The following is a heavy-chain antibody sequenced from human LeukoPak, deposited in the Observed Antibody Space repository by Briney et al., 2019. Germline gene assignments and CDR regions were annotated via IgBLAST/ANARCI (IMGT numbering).Heavy chain of an antibody. CDR2: INWNGGST. CDR3: ARSPPRHYDSSGYYYGNAFDI. J-gene: IGHJ3*02. Sequence: GGSLRLSCAASGFTFDDYGMSWVRQAPGKGLEWVSGINWNGGSTGYADSVKGRFTISRDNAKNSLYLQMNSLRAEDTAVYYCARSPPRHYDSSGYYYGNAFDIWGQGTMVTVSS. D-gene: IGHD3-22*01. V-gene: IGHV3-20*04. CDR1: GFTFDDYG.